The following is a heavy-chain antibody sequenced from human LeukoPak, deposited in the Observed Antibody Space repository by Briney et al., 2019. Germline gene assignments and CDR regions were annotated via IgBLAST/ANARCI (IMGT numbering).Heavy chain of an antibody. CDR2: IIPIFGTA. D-gene: IGHD3-10*01. Sequence: GASVKVSCKASGGTFSSYAISWVRQAPGQGLEWMGGIIPIFGTANYAQKFQGRVTITADKSTSTAYMGLSSLRSEDTAVYYCARGHRYMVRGVGLAVIERVSFDYYYYYYMDVWGKGTTVTVSS. CDR1: GGTFSSYA. V-gene: IGHV1-69*06. CDR3: ARGHRYMVRGVGLAVIERVSFDYYYYYYMDV. J-gene: IGHJ6*03.